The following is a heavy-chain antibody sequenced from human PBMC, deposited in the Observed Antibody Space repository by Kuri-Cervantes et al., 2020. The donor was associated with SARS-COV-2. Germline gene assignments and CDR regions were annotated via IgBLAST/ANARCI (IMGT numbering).Heavy chain of an antibody. J-gene: IGHJ4*02. CDR2: IYYTGST. Sequence: WETLSLTCTVSGSSISRYYWSWIRQPPGKGLEWIWYIYYTGSTNSYPSLKSRVTISMDTSKSQFSLKVSSVTAADTAVYYCARGTIGFGDDYFVYWGQGTLVTVSS. CDR1: GSSISRYY. V-gene: IGHV4-59*01. D-gene: IGHD4-17*01. CDR3: ARGTIGFGDDYFVY.